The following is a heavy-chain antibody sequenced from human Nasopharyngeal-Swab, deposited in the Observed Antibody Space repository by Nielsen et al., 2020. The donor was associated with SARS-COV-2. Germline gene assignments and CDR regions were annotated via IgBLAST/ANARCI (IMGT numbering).Heavy chain of an antibody. Sequence: GGSLRLSCAASGLTFRNYWMHWVRQAPGKGLVWVSRINLDGSTTSYADSVRGRFTISRDNAKNTLYLQMNSLRAEDTAVYYCASGPRGSYLQFDNWGQGTLVTVPS. CDR2: INLDGSTT. D-gene: IGHD1-26*01. CDR3: ASGPRGSYLQFDN. J-gene: IGHJ4*02. V-gene: IGHV3-74*01. CDR1: GLTFRNYW.